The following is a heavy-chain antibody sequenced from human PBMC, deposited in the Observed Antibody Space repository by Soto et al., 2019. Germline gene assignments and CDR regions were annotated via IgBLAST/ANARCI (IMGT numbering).Heavy chain of an antibody. V-gene: IGHV4-39*01. J-gene: IGHJ4*02. CDR3: ARHTPAISISDH. D-gene: IGHD2-15*01. Sequence: QLQLQESGPGLVKPSETLSLTCTVSGGSISSSSYYWGWIRQPPGKGLEWIGSIYYSGSTYYNPSLKSRFTISVDTSKNQFSLKRSSVTAADTAVYYCARHTPAISISDHWGQGTLVTVSS. CDR2: IYYSGST. CDR1: GGSISSSSYY.